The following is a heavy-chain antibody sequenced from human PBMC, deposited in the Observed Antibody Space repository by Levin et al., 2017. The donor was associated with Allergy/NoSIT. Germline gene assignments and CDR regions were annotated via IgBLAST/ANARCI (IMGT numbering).Heavy chain of an antibody. Sequence: TGGSLRLSCAASGFIFSNYWMHWVRQAPGKGLVWVSRINSDGNSTIYADSVKGRFTMSRDNAKNTLHLQMNSLRAEDTAVYYCARAPGPNLVEAVAGFDYWGQGILVTVSS. CDR1: GFIFSNYW. CDR3: ARAPGPNLVEAVAGFDY. J-gene: IGHJ4*02. CDR2: INSDGNST. D-gene: IGHD6-19*01. V-gene: IGHV3-74*01.